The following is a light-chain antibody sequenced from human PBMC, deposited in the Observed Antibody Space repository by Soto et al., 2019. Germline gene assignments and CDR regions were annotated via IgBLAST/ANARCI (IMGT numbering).Light chain of an antibody. J-gene: IGKJ2*01. CDR3: QQYNSYLYT. CDR2: DAS. Sequence: DIQMTQSPSTLSASVGDRVTITCRASQSISSWLAWYQQKPGKAPKLLIYDASSLESGVPSRFSGSGSGTEFTLTISSLQPDDFATYYCQQYNSYLYTFGQGTKVDIQ. CDR1: QSISSW. V-gene: IGKV1-5*01.